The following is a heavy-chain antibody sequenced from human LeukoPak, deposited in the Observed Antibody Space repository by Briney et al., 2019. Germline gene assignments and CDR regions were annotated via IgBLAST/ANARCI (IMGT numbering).Heavy chain of an antibody. CDR3: ARLLSGRNNWFDP. V-gene: IGHV4-59*01. D-gene: IGHD3-10*01. J-gene: IGHJ5*02. Sequence: PSETLSLTCAVSGDSINSYDWSWIRQSPGKGLEWIGYTYNIGNTNYNPSLKSRVTISLDTSKNQFSLKVTSVTAADTAVYYCARLLSGRNNWFDPWGQGTLVTVSS. CDR1: GDSINSYD. CDR2: TYNIGNT.